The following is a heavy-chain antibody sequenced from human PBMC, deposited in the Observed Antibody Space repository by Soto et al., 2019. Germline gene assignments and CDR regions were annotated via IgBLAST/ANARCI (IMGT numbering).Heavy chain of an antibody. CDR3: ARLGFNYDFLSGYYNVHHYYGIDV. CDR2: ISAYNGNT. CDR1: GYTFTSYG. V-gene: IGHV1-18*01. D-gene: IGHD3-3*01. Sequence: ASVKVSCKASGYTFTSYGISWVRQAPGQGLEWMGWISAYNGNTNYAQKLQGRVTMTTDTSTSTAYMELSSLKASDTATYYCARLGFNYDFLSGYYNVHHYYGIDVWGQGTTVTVSS. J-gene: IGHJ6*02.